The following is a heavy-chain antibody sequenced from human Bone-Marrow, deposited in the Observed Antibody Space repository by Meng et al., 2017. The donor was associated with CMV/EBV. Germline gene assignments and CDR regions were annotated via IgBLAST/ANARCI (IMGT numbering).Heavy chain of an antibody. CDR3: ASIMSPGYCSSTSCSVDYYYGMDV. CDR1: GFTFSDYY. V-gene: IGHV3-11*04. Sequence: GESLKISCAASGFTFSDYYMSWIRQAPGKGLEWVSYISSSGSTIYYADSVKGRFTISRDNAKNSLYLQMNSLRAEDTAVYYCASIMSPGYCSSTSCSVDYYYGMDVWGQGTTVTFSS. CDR2: ISSSGSTI. D-gene: IGHD2-2*01. J-gene: IGHJ6*02.